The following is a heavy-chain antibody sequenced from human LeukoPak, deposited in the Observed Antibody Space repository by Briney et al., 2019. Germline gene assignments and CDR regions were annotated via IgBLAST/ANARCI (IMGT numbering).Heavy chain of an antibody. Sequence: SETLSLTCTVSGGSISSYYWSWIRQPPGKGLEWIGYIYYSGSTNYNPSLKSRVTISVDTSKNQFSLKLSSVTAADTAVYYCASSGIGQRAGANWFDPWGQGTLVTVSS. J-gene: IGHJ5*02. CDR3: ASSGIGQRAGANWFDP. CDR2: IYYSGST. CDR1: GGSISSYY. V-gene: IGHV4-59*01. D-gene: IGHD1-26*01.